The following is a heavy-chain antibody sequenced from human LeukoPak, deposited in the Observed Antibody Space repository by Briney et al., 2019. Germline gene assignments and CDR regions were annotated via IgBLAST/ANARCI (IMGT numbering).Heavy chain of an antibody. V-gene: IGHV4-34*01. D-gene: IGHD4-23*01. CDR3: ARLVVTRFDY. CDR2: INHSGST. J-gene: IGHJ4*02. CDR1: GGSFSGYY. Sequence: SETLSLTCAVYGGSFSGYYWSWIRQPPGKGLEWIGEINHSGSTNYNPSLKSRVTISVDTSKSQFSLKLSSVTAADTAVYYCARLVVTRFDYWGQGTLVTVSS.